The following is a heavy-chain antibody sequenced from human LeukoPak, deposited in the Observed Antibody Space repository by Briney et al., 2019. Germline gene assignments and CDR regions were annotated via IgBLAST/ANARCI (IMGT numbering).Heavy chain of an antibody. J-gene: IGHJ6*02. CDR2: INSDGSIT. D-gene: IGHD3-16*01. CDR3: ARGGGLDV. V-gene: IGHV3-74*01. CDR1: GFTFTTYW. Sequence: GGSLRLSCAASGFTFTTYWMHWVRQAPGKGLVWVSHINSDGSITSYADSVKGRFTISRDNAKNSLYLQMSNLRAEDTAVYFCARGGGLDVWGQGATVTVSS.